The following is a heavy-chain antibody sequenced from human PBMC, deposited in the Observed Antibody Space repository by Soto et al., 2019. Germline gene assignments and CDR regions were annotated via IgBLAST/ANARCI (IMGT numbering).Heavy chain of an antibody. D-gene: IGHD3-16*01. Sequence: IQSPTGPVLGGSLSSYYWSWLRQPQGKGLEWIGYIYYSGSTNYNPSLKSRVTISVDTSKNQFSLKLSSVTAADTAVYYCARCGMMFEGDYWGQGTLVTVSA. CDR1: GGSLSSYY. CDR3: ARCGMMFEGDY. V-gene: IGHV4-59*01. CDR2: IYYSGST. J-gene: IGHJ4*02.